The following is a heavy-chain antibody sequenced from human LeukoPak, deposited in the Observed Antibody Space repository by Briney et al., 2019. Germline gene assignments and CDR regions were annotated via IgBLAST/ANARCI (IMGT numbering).Heavy chain of an antibody. CDR3: ASQYYYDSSGYYVDY. V-gene: IGHV4-39*07. CDR2: INHSGST. D-gene: IGHD3-22*01. CDR1: GGSISGSSYD. J-gene: IGHJ4*02. Sequence: PSETLSLTCTVSGGSISGSSYDWGWIRQPPGKGLEWIGEINHSGSTNYNPSLKSRVTISVDTSKNQFSLKLSSVTAADTAVYYCASQYYYDSSGYYVDYWGQGTLVTVSS.